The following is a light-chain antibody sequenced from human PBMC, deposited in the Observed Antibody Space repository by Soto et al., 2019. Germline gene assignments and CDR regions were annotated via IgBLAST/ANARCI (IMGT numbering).Light chain of an antibody. CDR1: QSVSSNN. CDR3: QQYGRSPFT. CDR2: GAS. V-gene: IGKV3-20*01. Sequence: EIVLTQSPGTLSLSPGERATLSCRASQSVSSNNLAWYQQRPGQAPGVVIYGASTRATGIPERFSGSGSGTDFTLNISRLEPEDFAVYYCQQYGRSPFTFGPGTKVDIK. J-gene: IGKJ3*01.